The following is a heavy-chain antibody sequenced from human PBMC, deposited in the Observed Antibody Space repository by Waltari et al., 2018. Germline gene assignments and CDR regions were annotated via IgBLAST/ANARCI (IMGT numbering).Heavy chain of an antibody. CDR1: GIHFSSYA. Sequence: EVQLVESGGGLVQPGGSLRLSCAASGIHFSSYAMSWGRQVPGRVLEWISSSSVNGSNTYYADSVKGRFTISRYNSKNTLFLQMDILRAEDTAVYYCAKALTLSSTWDMHWGQGTLVTVSS. V-gene: IGHV3-23*04. CDR2: SSVNGSNT. CDR3: AKALTLSSTWDMH. D-gene: IGHD6-13*01. J-gene: IGHJ4*02.